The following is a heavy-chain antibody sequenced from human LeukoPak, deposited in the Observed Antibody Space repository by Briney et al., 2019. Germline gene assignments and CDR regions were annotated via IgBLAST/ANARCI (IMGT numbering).Heavy chain of an antibody. D-gene: IGHD6-6*01. CDR2: ISYDGSNK. Sequence: PGGSLRLSCAASGFTFSSYGMHWVRQAPGKGLEWVAVISYDGSNKYYADSVKGRFTISRDNSKNTLYLQMNSLRAEDTAVYCCAKDSSSDGILDYWGQGTLVTVSS. V-gene: IGHV3-30*18. CDR3: AKDSSSDGILDY. CDR1: GFTFSSYG. J-gene: IGHJ4*02.